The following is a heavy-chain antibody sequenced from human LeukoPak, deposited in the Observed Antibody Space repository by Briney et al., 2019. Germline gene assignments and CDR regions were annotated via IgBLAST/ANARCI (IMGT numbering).Heavy chain of an antibody. CDR1: GFTFSNAW. D-gene: IGHD3-22*01. J-gene: IGHJ1*01. CDR3: TTEYYYDSSGYYEYFQH. V-gene: IGHV3-15*01. Sequence: GGSLSLSCAASGFTFSNAWMSWVRQAPGQGLELVGRIKSKTDGGTTDYAAPVKGRFTISRDDSKNTLYLQMNSLKTEDTAVYYCTTEYYYDSSGYYEYFQHWGQGTLVTVSS. CDR2: IKSKTDGGTT.